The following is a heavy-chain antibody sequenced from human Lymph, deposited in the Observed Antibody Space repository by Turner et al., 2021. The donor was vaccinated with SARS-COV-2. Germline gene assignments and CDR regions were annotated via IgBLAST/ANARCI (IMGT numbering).Heavy chain of an antibody. CDR2: IIPVFGTA. D-gene: IGHD3-22*01. CDR3: ARVGSSVVPYYYYGVDV. V-gene: IGHV1-69*01. Sequence: QVQPVQSGAEVKKPGSSVKVSCKASGGTISSYAISWVRQAPGQGLEWMRGIIPVFGTANYAQKFQGRVTITADESTSTAYMELSSLRSEDTAVYYCARVGSSVVPYYYYGVDVWGQGTTVTVSS. CDR1: GGTISSYA. J-gene: IGHJ6*02.